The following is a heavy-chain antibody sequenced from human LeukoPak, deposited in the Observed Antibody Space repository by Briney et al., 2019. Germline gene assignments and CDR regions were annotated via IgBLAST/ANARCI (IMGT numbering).Heavy chain of an antibody. V-gene: IGHV1-18*01. CDR1: GYTFTSYG. CDR2: ISAYNGNT. Sequence: ASVKVSCKASGYTFTSYGISWVRQAPGQGLEWMGWISAYNGNTNYAQKLQGRVTMTTATSTSTAYMELRSLRSDDTAVYYCARDRRGITMVRGPSEYWGQGTLVTVSS. D-gene: IGHD3-10*01. CDR3: ARDRRGITMVRGPSEY. J-gene: IGHJ4*02.